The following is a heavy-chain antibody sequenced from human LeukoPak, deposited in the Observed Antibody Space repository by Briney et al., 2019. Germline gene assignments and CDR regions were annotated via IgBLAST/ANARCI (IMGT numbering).Heavy chain of an antibody. CDR3: AKPGGPGIAARGAFDI. CDR2: IRYDGSNK. CDR1: GFTFSSYG. Sequence: PGGSLRLSCAASGFTFSSYGMHWVRQAPGKGLEWVAFIRYDGSNKYYADSVKGRFTISRDNSKNTLYLQMNSLTVEDTAVYYCAKPGGPGIAARGAFDIWGQGTKVTVSS. V-gene: IGHV3-30*02. J-gene: IGHJ3*02. D-gene: IGHD6-25*01.